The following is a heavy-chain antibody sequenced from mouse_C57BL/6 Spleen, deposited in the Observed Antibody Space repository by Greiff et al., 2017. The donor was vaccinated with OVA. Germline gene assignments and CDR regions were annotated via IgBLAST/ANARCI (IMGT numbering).Heavy chain of an antibody. CDR2: ISSGSSTI. Sequence: EVKLVESGGGLVKPGGSLKLSCAASGFTFSDYGMHWVRQAPEKGLEWVAYISSGSSTIYYADTVKGRFTISRDNAKNTLFLQMTVLRSEDTAMYYCARDDYACYFDYWGQGTTLTVSS. J-gene: IGHJ2*01. D-gene: IGHD2-4*01. V-gene: IGHV5-17*01. CDR3: ARDDYACYFDY. CDR1: GFTFSDYG.